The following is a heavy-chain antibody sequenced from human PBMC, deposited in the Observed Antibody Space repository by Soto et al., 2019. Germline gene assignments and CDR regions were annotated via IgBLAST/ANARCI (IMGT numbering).Heavy chain of an antibody. Sequence: PGESLKISCKGSGYSFTIYWIAWVRQMPWKGLEWMGIIYPGDSETRYSPSFQGQVTISADKSINTAYLQWSSLRASDTAMYYCARHRYYDILTGLVHGMDVWAQGTTVTVSS. CDR1: GYSFTIYW. CDR2: IYPGDSET. CDR3: ARHRYYDILTGLVHGMDV. J-gene: IGHJ6*02. D-gene: IGHD3-9*01. V-gene: IGHV5-51*01.